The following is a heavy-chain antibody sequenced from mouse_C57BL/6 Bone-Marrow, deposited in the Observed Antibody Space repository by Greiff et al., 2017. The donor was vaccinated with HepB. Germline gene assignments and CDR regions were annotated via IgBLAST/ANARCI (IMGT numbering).Heavy chain of an antibody. CDR2: IYPGDGDT. D-gene: IGHD1-1*01. V-gene: IGHV1-82*01. J-gene: IGHJ4*01. CDR3: ARGLLRLYAMDY. Sequence: VQLQQSGPELVKPGASVKISCKASGYAFSSSWMNWVKQRPGKGLEWIGRIYPGDGDTNYNGKFKGKATLTADKSSSTAYMQLSSLTSEDSAVYFCARGLLRLYAMDYWGQGTSVTVSS. CDR1: GYAFSSSW.